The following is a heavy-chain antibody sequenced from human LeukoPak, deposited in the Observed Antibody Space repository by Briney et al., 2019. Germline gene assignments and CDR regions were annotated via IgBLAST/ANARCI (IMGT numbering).Heavy chain of an antibody. CDR2: INHSGST. J-gene: IGHJ4*02. CDR1: GGSFSGYY. Sequence: SETLSLTCAVYGGSFSGYYWSWIRQPPGKGLEWIGEINHSGSTNYNPSPKSRVTISVDTSKNQFSLKLSSVTAADTAVYYCARSRPYGDYIFDYWGQGTLVTVSS. CDR3: ARSRPYGDYIFDY. D-gene: IGHD4-17*01. V-gene: IGHV4-34*01.